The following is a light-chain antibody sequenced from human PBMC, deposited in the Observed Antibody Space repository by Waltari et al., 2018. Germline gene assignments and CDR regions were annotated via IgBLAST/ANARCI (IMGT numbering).Light chain of an antibody. J-gene: IGKJ1*01. Sequence: DIVMTQSPLSLPVTPGEPASISCRSSQSLLHSSGNTFLDWYVQKPGQAPQLLIYLVSNRASGVPDRFSGSGSGTDFTLKISRVEAEDVGLYYCMQARQTPWTFSQGTKVEIK. CDR1: QSLLHSSGNTF. V-gene: IGKV2-28*01. CDR2: LVS. CDR3: MQARQTPWT.